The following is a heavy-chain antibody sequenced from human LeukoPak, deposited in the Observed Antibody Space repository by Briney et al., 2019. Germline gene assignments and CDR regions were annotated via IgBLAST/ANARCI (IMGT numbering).Heavy chain of an antibody. CDR3: AKDRLDVVTTDFDY. CDR2: ISWNSGSI. V-gene: IGHV3-9*01. D-gene: IGHD4-11*01. J-gene: IGHJ4*02. CDR1: GFTFDDHA. Sequence: GRSLRLSCAASGFTFDDHAMHWVRQAPGKGLEWVSGISWNSGSIGYADSVKGRFTISRDNAKNSLYLQMNSLRAEDTALYYCAKDRLDVVTTDFDYWGQGTLVTVSS.